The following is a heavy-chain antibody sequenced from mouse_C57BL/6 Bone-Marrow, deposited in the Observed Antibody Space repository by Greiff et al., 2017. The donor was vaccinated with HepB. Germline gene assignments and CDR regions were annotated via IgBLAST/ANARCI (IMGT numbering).Heavy chain of an antibody. J-gene: IGHJ3*01. Sequence: EVQLVESGGGLVKPGGSLKLSCAASGFTFSSYAMSWVRQTPEKRLEWVATISDGGSYTYYPDNVKGRFTISRDNAKNNLYLQMSHLKSEDTAMYYCARDYYAWFAYWGQGTLVTVS. D-gene: IGHD1-1*01. CDR2: ISDGGSYT. CDR1: GFTFSSYA. V-gene: IGHV5-4*01. CDR3: ARDYYAWFAY.